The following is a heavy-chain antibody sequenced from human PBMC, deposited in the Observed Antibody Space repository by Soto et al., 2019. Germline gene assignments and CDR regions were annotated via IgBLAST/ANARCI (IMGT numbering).Heavy chain of an antibody. D-gene: IGHD3-22*01. CDR1: GFSLSTSGVG. V-gene: IGHV2-5*02. Sequence: QITLKESGPTLVKPTQTLTLTCTFSGFSLSTSGVGVGWIRQPPGKALEWLALIYWDDAKRYSPSLKSRLTIPKDTSQNQVVLTMTTMDPVDTATYYCAHSRDNYYDPDYYGMDVWGQGTTVTVSS. J-gene: IGHJ6*02. CDR2: IYWDDAK. CDR3: AHSRDNYYDPDYYGMDV.